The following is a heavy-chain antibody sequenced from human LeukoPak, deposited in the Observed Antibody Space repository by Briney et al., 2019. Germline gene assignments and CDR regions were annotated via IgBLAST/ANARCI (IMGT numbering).Heavy chain of an antibody. CDR3: ARDQPTYSSSWYHGY. D-gene: IGHD6-13*01. J-gene: IGHJ4*02. V-gene: IGHV4-39*07. CDR1: GGSISSSSYY. Sequence: PSETLSLTCTVSGGSISSSSYYWGWIRQPPGKGLEWIGSIYYSGSTYYNPSLKSRVTISVDTSKNQFSLKLSSVTAADTAVYYCARDQPTYSSSWYHGYWGQGTLVTVSS. CDR2: IYYSGST.